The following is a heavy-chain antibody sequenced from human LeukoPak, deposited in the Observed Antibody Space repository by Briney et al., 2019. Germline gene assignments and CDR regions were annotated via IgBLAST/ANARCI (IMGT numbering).Heavy chain of an antibody. CDR1: GDSASSNSAA. D-gene: IGHD3-22*01. CDR3: ARAPDYYDSSGYSLDFDY. V-gene: IGHV6-1*01. Sequence: SQTLSLTCAISGDSASSNSAAWNWIRQSPSRGLEWLGRTYYRSKWYNDYAVSVKSRITINPDTSKNQFSLQLNSVTPEDTAVYYCARAPDYYDSSGYSLDFDYWGQGTLVTVSS. J-gene: IGHJ4*02. CDR2: TYYRSKWYN.